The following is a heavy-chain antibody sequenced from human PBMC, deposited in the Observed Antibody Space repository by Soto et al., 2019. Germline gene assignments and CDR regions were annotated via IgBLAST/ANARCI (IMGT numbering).Heavy chain of an antibody. CDR2: ISWDGGST. CDR3: AKDITRYYDFWSGPPYYYYGMDV. V-gene: IGHV3-43*01. D-gene: IGHD3-3*01. J-gene: IGHJ6*02. CDR1: GFTFDDYT. Sequence: GGSLRLSCAASGFTFDDYTMHWVRQAPGKGLEWVSLISWDGGSTYYADSVKGRFTISRDNSKNSLYLQMNSLRTEDTALYYCAKDITRYYDFWSGPPYYYYGMDVWGQGTTVTVSS.